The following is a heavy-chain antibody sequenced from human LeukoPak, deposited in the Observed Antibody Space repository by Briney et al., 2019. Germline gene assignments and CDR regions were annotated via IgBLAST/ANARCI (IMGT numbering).Heavy chain of an antibody. J-gene: IGHJ3*02. CDR3: AKACPNAFDI. V-gene: IGHV4-59*01. CDR2: IYYSGST. CDR1: GGSISSYY. Sequence: SETLSLTCTVSGGSISSYYWSWIRQPPGKGLEWIGYIYYSGSTNYNPSLKSRVTISVDTSKNQFSLKLSSVTAADTAVYYCAKACPNAFDIWGQGTMVTVSS.